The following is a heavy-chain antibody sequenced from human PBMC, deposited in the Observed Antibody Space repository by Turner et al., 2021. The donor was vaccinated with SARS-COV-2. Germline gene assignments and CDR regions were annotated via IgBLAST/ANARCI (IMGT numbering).Heavy chain of an antibody. CDR3: AREKPGFDSSGYYPDAFDI. D-gene: IGHD3-22*01. Sequence: EAQLVESGRGLVKPGGSLRVSCAASGLPFSSYGMNWVRQAPGKGLEWVSSISSSSSYIYYADSLKGRFTISRNNAKNSVYLQMNSLRAEDTAVYYCAREKPGFDSSGYYPDAFDIWGQGTMVTVSS. V-gene: IGHV3-21*06. J-gene: IGHJ3*02. CDR2: ISSSSSYI. CDR1: GLPFSSYG.